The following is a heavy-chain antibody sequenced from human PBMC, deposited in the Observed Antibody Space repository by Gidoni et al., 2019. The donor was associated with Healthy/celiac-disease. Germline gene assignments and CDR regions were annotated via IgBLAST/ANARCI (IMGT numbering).Heavy chain of an antibody. J-gene: IGHJ4*02. CDR3: AKEITRYYDSSGYFDY. Sequence: EVQLLESGGGLVQPGGSLRLSCAASGFTFSSYAMSWVRQAPGKGLEWVSAISGSGGSTYYADSVKGRFTISRDNSKNTLYLQMNSLRAEDTAVYYCAKEITRYYDSSGYFDYWGQGTLVTVSS. CDR1: GFTFSSYA. D-gene: IGHD3-22*01. V-gene: IGHV3-23*01. CDR2: ISGSGGST.